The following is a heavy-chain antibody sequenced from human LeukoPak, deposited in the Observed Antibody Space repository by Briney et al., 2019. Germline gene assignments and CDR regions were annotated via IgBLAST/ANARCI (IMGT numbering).Heavy chain of an antibody. Sequence: PGGSLRLSCAASGFTVGSNYMSWVRQAPGKGLEWVSVIYSDGTTYYADSVKGRFTISRDNSKNTLYLQMNSLGAEDTAVYYCARDEISSSGWSGPFSYWGQGTLVTVSS. D-gene: IGHD6-19*01. V-gene: IGHV3-53*01. J-gene: IGHJ4*02. CDR1: GFTVGSNY. CDR3: ARDEISSSGWSGPFSY. CDR2: IYSDGTT.